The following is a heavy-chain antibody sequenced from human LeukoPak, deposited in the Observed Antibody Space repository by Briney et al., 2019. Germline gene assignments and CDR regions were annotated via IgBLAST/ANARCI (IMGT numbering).Heavy chain of an antibody. J-gene: IGHJ4*02. CDR3: AREGYCSTTSCYTVN. D-gene: IGHD2-2*02. V-gene: IGHV3-30*03. Sequence: GGSLRLSCAASGFTFSSYGMHWVRQAPGKGLEWVAVISYDGSNKYYADSVKGRFTISRDNSKNTLYLQMNSLRAEDTAVYYCAREGYCSTTSCYTVNWGQGTLVTVSS. CDR1: GFTFSSYG. CDR2: ISYDGSNK.